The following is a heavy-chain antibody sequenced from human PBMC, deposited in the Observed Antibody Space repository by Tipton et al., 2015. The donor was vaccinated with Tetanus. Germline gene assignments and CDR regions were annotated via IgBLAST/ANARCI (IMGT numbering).Heavy chain of an antibody. V-gene: IGHV4-31*11. Sequence: TLSLTCAVSGGSISSGGFYWTWIRQHPGKGLEWIGYILYTGNTNYNPSLKSRVTISADTTKKQFSLNLRSVTAADTAVYYCAGLPVGGGYSAHHYFLHWGQGTLVTVSS. CDR3: AGLPVGGGYSAHHYFLH. D-gene: IGHD4-23*01. CDR2: ILYTGNT. J-gene: IGHJ4*02. CDR1: GGSISSGGFY.